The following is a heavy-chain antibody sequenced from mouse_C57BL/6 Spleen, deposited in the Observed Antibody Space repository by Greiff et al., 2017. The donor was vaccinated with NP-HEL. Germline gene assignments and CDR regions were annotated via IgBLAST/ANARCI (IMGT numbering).Heavy chain of an antibody. CDR3: ARHGLRYLDY. CDR1: GFTFSDYY. Sequence: EVQRVESGGGLVQPGGSLKLSCAASGFTFSDYYMYWVRQTPEKRLEWVAYISNGGGSTYYPDTVKGRFTISRDNAKNTLYLQMSRLKSEDTAMYYCARHGLRYLDYWGQGTTLTVSS. V-gene: IGHV5-12*01. D-gene: IGHD1-1*01. J-gene: IGHJ2*01. CDR2: ISNGGGST.